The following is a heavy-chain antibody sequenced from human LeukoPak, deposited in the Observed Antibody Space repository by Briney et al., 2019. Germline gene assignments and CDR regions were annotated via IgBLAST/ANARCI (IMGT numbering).Heavy chain of an antibody. CDR2: IKQDGSEK. D-gene: IGHD6-6*01. Sequence: GGSLRLSCAASGFTFSNYSMNWVRQAPGKGLEWVANIKQDGSEKYYVDSVKGRFTISRDNAKNSLYLQMNSLRAEDTAVYYCASGAARPGYFDYWGQGTLVTVSS. CDR1: GFTFSNYS. CDR3: ASGAARPGYFDY. V-gene: IGHV3-7*01. J-gene: IGHJ4*02.